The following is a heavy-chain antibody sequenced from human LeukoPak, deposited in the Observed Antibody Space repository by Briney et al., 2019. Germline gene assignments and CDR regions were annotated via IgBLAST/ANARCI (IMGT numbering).Heavy chain of an antibody. CDR1: GFPFTTFS. CDR2: IAYDESVK. Sequence: PGRSLRLSCAASGFPFTTFSMHWVRQTPGKGLELVSAIAYDESVKYYPDSLKGRLTISRDKSKNTLNMHMKTPRTEATAPFSASKDRTVVGATSFDYWGLGTLVTVSS. J-gene: IGHJ4*02. D-gene: IGHD1-26*01. V-gene: IGHV3-30*18. CDR3: SKDRTVVGATSFDY.